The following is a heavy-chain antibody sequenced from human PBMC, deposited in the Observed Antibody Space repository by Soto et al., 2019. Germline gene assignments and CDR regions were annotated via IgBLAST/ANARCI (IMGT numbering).Heavy chain of an antibody. D-gene: IGHD5-18*01. J-gene: IGHJ4*02. Sequence: PGGSLRLSCAASGFTFSSYGMHWVRQAPGKGLEWVAVIWYGGSNKYYADSVKGRFTISRDNSKNTLYLQMNSLRAEDTAVYYFARDGSSFYSYEIQKPLDYWGQGTLVTVSS. V-gene: IGHV3-33*01. CDR3: ARDGSSFYSYEIQKPLDY. CDR1: GFTFSSYG. CDR2: IWYGGSNK.